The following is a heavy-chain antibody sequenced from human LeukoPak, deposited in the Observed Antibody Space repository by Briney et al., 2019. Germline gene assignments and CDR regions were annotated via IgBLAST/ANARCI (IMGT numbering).Heavy chain of an antibody. D-gene: IGHD3-22*01. V-gene: IGHV1-3*01. CDR1: GYTFTSYA. Sequence: ASVKVSCKASGYTFTSYAMHWVRQAPGQRLEWMGWINAGNGNTKYSQRFQGRVTITRDTSASTAYMELSSLRSEDTAVYYCARDLDSSREDVWGQGTTVTVSS. CDR2: INAGNGNT. J-gene: IGHJ6*02. CDR3: ARDLDSSREDV.